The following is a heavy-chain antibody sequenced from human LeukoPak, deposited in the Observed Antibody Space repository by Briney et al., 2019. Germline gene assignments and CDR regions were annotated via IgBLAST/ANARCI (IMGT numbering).Heavy chain of an antibody. Sequence: PGGSLRLSCAASGFTFSTSNMNWVRQAPGKGLEWVSCITGGSDYIFYADSVRGRFTISRDNAKNTLYLQMSSLRAEDTAVYYCARDRGPRTGFMVREAYDYWGQGTLVTVSS. CDR1: GFTFSTSN. CDR3: ARDRGPRTGFMVREAYDY. D-gene: IGHD3-10*01. CDR2: ITGGSDYI. V-gene: IGHV3-21*01. J-gene: IGHJ4*02.